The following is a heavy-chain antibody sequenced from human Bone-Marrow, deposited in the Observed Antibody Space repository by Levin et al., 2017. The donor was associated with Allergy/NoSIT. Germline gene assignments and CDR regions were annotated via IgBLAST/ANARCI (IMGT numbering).Heavy chain of an antibody. Sequence: KPSETLSLTCAVHGGSFSGYYWSWVRQPPGKGLEWIGEINHRGSTKPNPSLKSRVTISVDTSKTPYSLQLRSVTAADTAVDYCARGRTDDCWGGSYEPDYYYYYMDVWGKGTTVTVSS. CDR2: INHRGST. D-gene: IGHD3-3*01. CDR3: ARGRTDDCWGGSYEPDYYYYYMDV. CDR1: GGSFSGYY. J-gene: IGHJ6*03. V-gene: IGHV4-34*01.